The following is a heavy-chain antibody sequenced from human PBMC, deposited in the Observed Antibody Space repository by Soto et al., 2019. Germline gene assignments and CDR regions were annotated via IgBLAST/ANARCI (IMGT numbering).Heavy chain of an antibody. V-gene: IGHV1-18*04. D-gene: IGHD1-7*01. CDR1: GYTFTTSG. J-gene: IGHJ4*02. CDR3: TRAGASDWNYVSTSS. CDR2: ISAKSGNT. Sequence: QLVQSGAEVKKPGASVKVSCKASGYTFTTSGFNWVRQAPGQGLEWMGWISAKSGNTNYAQKLQGRVTMTTDTSTSTDYMELKSLTSDDTAIYYCTRAGASDWNYVSTSSWGQGTLVTVSS.